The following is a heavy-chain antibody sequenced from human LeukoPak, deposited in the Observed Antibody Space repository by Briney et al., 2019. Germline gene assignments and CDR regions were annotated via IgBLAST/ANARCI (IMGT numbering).Heavy chain of an antibody. CDR3: ARDGTAAGLYFDL. Sequence: GGSLRLSCAVSGFTFTSYWMNWVRQAPGKGLEWVSSINQNGVEKSSVDSVKGRFTISRDNAKNSLYLQMSSLRAEDTAVYYCARDGTAAGLYFDLWGQGTLVTVSS. J-gene: IGHJ4*01. CDR2: INQNGVEK. CDR1: GFTFTSYW. D-gene: IGHD6-13*01. V-gene: IGHV3-7*01.